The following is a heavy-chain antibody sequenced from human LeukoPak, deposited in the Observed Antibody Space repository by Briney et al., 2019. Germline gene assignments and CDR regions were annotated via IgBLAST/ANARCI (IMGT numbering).Heavy chain of an antibody. CDR1: GYTFSGYY. CDR3: ARAGDGLLSKDFDY. J-gene: IGHJ4*02. CDR2: SSPNSGCA. Sequence: GASVKVSCKASGYTFSGYYIHWVRQARGQGLEWMGYSSPNSGCANSAQKFRGKDTMPRDTSISTASMELTTLGSDDTAVYYCARAGDGLLSKDFDYWGQGTLVTVSS. D-gene: IGHD2-15*01. V-gene: IGHV1-2*02.